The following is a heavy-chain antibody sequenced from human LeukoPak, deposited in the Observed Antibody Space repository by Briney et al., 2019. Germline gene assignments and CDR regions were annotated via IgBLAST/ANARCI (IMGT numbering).Heavy chain of an antibody. CDR1: GFTFSSYA. CDR3: AKDGLLWFGEFMS. V-gene: IGHV3-23*01. J-gene: IGHJ4*02. Sequence: GGSLRLSCAASGFTFSSYAMSWVRQAPGKGLEWVSAISGSGGSTYYADSVKGRFTISRDNSKNTRYLQMNSLRAEDTAVYYCAKDGLLWFGEFMSWGQGTLVTVSS. CDR2: ISGSGGST. D-gene: IGHD3-10*01.